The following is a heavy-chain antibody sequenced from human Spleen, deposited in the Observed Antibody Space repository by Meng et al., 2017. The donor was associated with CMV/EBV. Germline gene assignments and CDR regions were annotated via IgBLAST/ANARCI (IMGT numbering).Heavy chain of an antibody. CDR3: ARDYSGTEGDNWFDP. J-gene: IGHJ5*02. CDR1: GGSFSGYY. V-gene: IGHV4-34*01. D-gene: IGHD1-1*01. CDR2: INHSGST. Sequence: SETLSLTCAVYGGSFSGYYWSWIRQPPGKGLEWIGEINHSGSTNYNPSLKSRVTISVDTSKNQFSLKLSSVTAEDTAMYYCARDYSGTEGDNWFDPWGQGTLVTSPQ.